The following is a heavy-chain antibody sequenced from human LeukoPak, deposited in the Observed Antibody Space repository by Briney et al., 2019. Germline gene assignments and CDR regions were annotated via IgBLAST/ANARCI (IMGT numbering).Heavy chain of an antibody. CDR3: AKSGVVVAAIDYYGMDV. D-gene: IGHD2-15*01. CDR2: ISDSGGST. Sequence: GGSLRLSCAASGFTLSSYAMTWVRQAPGKGLEWVSAISDSGGSTYYADSVKGRFTISRDNSKNTLYLQMNSLRAEDTAVYYCAKSGVVVAAIDYYGMDVWGQGTTVTVSS. J-gene: IGHJ6*02. CDR1: GFTLSSYA. V-gene: IGHV3-23*01.